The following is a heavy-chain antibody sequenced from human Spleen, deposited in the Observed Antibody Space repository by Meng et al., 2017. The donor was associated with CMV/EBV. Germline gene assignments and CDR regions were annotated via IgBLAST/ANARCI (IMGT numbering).Heavy chain of an antibody. CDR2: INSDGRTT. V-gene: IGHV3-74*01. CDR3: ARDRGYSYGYFDY. J-gene: IGHJ4*02. D-gene: IGHD5-18*01. Sequence: GESLKISCAAPGFTFSSHWIHWVRQSPGKGLLWVSRINSDGRTTTYADSVKGRFTISRDNSKNTLYLQMNSLRAEDTAVYYCARDRGYSYGYFDYWGQGTLVTVSS. CDR1: GFTFSSHW.